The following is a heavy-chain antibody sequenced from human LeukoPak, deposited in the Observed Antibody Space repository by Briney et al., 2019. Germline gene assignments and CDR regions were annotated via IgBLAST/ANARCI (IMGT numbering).Heavy chain of an antibody. CDR2: ISSSSSTI. Sequence: GGSLRLSCAASGFTFSSYSMNWVRQAPGKGLEWVSYISSSSSTIYYADSVKGRFTISRDNAKNSLYLQMNSLRAEDTAVYYCAKVPYSRSVGYFDYWGQGTLVTVSS. CDR1: GFTFSSYS. CDR3: AKVPYSRSVGYFDY. D-gene: IGHD6-13*01. V-gene: IGHV3-48*04. J-gene: IGHJ4*02.